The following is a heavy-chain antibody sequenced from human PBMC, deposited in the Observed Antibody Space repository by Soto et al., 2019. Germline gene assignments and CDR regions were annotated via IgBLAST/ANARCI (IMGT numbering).Heavy chain of an antibody. V-gene: IGHV1-18*01. Sequence: QVHLVQSGAEVKKPGASVKVSCKGSGYAFTTYGITWVRQAAGQGLEWMGWISAHNGNTNYAQKLQGRVTVTRDTSTSTAYMSLRSLRSDVTSVYYCARGRYGDYWGQGALVTVSS. J-gene: IGHJ4*02. D-gene: IGHD1-1*01. CDR2: ISAHNGNT. CDR3: ARGRYGDY. CDR1: GYAFTTYG.